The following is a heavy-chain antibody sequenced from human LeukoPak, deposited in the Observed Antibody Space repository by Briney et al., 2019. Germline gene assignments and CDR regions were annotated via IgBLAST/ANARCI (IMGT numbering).Heavy chain of an antibody. CDR1: GFTFSNYW. V-gene: IGHV3-7*01. CDR3: ARVSFDILTGYYTPFDL. D-gene: IGHD3-9*01. J-gene: IGHJ5*02. CDR2: IKQDGSEK. Sequence: GGSLRLSCAVSGFTFSNYWMSWVRQAPGKGLEWVANIKQDGSEKYYVDSVKGRLTISRDNAENSLYLQMDSLRVEDTAVYYCARVSFDILTGYYTPFDLWGQGNLVTVSS.